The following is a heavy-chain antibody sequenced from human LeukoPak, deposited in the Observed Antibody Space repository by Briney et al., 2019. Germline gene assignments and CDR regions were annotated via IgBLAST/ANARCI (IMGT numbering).Heavy chain of an antibody. D-gene: IGHD4-17*01. Sequence: ASVKVSCKASGYTFTGYYMHWVRQAPGQGLEWMGWINPNSGGTNYAQKFQGRVTMTRDTSISTAYMELSSLRSEDTAVYYCARGIGVPMTVTNNWFDPCGRGTMVTVSS. CDR1: GYTFTGYY. CDR3: ARGIGVPMTVTNNWFDP. CDR2: INPNSGGT. J-gene: IGHJ5*01. V-gene: IGHV1-2*02.